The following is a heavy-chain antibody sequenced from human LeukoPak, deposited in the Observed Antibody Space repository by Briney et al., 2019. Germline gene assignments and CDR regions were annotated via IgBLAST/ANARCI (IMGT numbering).Heavy chain of an antibody. V-gene: IGHV4-59*01. CDR2: IYYSGST. CDR1: GGSISSYY. CDR3: ARAAEAMTTVTTSTPDAFDV. J-gene: IGHJ3*01. D-gene: IGHD4-17*01. Sequence: SXXLSLTCTVSGGSISSYYWSWIRQPPGKGLEWIGYIYYSGSTNYNPSLKRRVTISVDKSKKQFSLKRSSVTAADTAVYYCARAAEAMTTVTTSTPDAFDVWGQGTMVTVSS.